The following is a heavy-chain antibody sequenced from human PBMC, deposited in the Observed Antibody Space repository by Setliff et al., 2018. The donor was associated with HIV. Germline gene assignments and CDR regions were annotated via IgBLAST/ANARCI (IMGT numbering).Heavy chain of an antibody. CDR3: ATDPDGGNSDG. CDR2: IIPIFGTA. CDR1: GYTFTGYY. Sequence: GASVKVSCKASGYTFTGYYMHWVRQAPGQGLEWMGGIIPIFGTANYAQKFQGRVTITADESTSTAYMELSSLRSEDTAVYYCATDPDGGNSDGWGQGTLVTVSS. V-gene: IGHV1-69*13. D-gene: IGHD2-21*02. J-gene: IGHJ4*02.